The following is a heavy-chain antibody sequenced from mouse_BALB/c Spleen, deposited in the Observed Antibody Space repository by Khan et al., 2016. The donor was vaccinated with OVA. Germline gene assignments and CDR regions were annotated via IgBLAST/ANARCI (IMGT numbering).Heavy chain of an antibody. CDR1: GYSFTSYY. V-gene: IGHV1-31*01. Sequence: VQLQQSGPELMKPGASVKISCKASGYSFTSYYIHWVMQSHGKSLEWIGYIDPCSGDTTYNQKFKGKATLTVDKSSSTAYIHLSSLTSEDSSVFYCTRRGYVAWFTYWGQGTLVTVSA. J-gene: IGHJ3*01. D-gene: IGHD2-2*01. CDR3: TRRGYVAWFTY. CDR2: IDPCSGDT.